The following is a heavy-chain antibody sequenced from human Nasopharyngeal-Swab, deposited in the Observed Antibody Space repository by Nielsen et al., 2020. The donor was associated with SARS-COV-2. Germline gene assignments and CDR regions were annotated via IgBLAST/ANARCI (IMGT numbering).Heavy chain of an antibody. CDR3: ARQRGSRSYWDYYYYAMDV. Sequence: SETLSLTCTVSGGSISSSSYYWGWIRQPSGKGLEWIGSIYYNGSTYYNPSLKSRVTISVDTSKNQFSLKLSSVTAADTAVYYCARQRGSRSYWDYYYYAMDVWGQGTTVTVSS. CDR1: GGSISSSSYY. V-gene: IGHV4-39*01. CDR2: IYYNGST. D-gene: IGHD3-10*01. J-gene: IGHJ6*02.